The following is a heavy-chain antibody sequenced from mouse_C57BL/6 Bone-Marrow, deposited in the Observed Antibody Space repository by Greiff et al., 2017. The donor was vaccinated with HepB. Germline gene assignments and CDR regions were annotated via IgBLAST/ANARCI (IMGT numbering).Heavy chain of an antibody. D-gene: IGHD2-3*01. CDR2: IYPGDGDT. V-gene: IGHV1-82*01. CDR3: ARCDGYPDY. CDR1: GYAFSSSW. Sequence: VQLQQSGPELVKPGASVKISCKASGYAFSSSWMNWVKQRPGTGLEWIGRIYPGDGDTNYNGKFKGKSTLTADKSSSTAYMQLSSLTSEDSAVYFCARCDGYPDYWGQGTTLTVSS. J-gene: IGHJ2*01.